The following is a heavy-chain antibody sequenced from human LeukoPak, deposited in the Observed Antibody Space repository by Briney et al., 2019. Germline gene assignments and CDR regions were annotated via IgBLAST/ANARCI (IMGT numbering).Heavy chain of an antibody. Sequence: PGGSLRLSCAPSGFTFSSSAMHWVRQGPGKGLEWVAYIAQHGSDKHYADSVKGRFTISRDNSKRTLSLQINSLRPDDTAVYYCAKDGSWSCTDWGQGTLVTVSS. CDR1: GFTFSSSA. CDR2: IAQHGSDK. J-gene: IGHJ4*02. CDR3: AKDGSWSCTD. D-gene: IGHD2-8*02. V-gene: IGHV3-30*02.